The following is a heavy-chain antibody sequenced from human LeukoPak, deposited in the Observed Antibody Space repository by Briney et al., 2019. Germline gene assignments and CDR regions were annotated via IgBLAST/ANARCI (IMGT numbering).Heavy chain of an antibody. CDR1: GFTFSTYA. D-gene: IGHD3-3*01. V-gene: IGHV3-30*02. CDR2: IRYDGSNK. Sequence: GGSLRLSCAASGFTFSTYAMHWVRQAPGKGLEWVAFIRYDGSNKYYADSVKGRFTISRDNSKNTLFLQMNSLRAEDTAVYHCGKVGYDFWRGYYPFDYWGQGTLVTVSS. J-gene: IGHJ4*02. CDR3: GKVGYDFWRGYYPFDY.